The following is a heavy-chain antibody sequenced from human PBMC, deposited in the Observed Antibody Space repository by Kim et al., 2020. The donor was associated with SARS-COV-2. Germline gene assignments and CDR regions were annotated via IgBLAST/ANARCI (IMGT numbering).Heavy chain of an antibody. J-gene: IGHJ4*02. Sequence: GRFTISRDNSKNTLYLQMNSLRAEDTAVYYCAKDWVLRGNCSSTSCNGDYWGQGTLVTVSS. V-gene: IGHV3-30*02. CDR3: AKDWVLRGNCSSTSCNGDY. D-gene: IGHD2-2*01.